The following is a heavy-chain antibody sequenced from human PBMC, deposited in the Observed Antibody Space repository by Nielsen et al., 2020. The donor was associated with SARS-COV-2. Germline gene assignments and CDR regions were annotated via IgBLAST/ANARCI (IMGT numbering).Heavy chain of an antibody. V-gene: IGHV3-11*04. CDR2: ISSSGSTI. CDR3: ASNEPSYYYYYGMDV. Sequence: GESLKISCAASGFTFSDYYMSWIRQAPGKGLEWVSYISSSGSTIYYADSVKGRFTISRDNAKNPLYLQMNSLRAEDTAVYYCASNEPSYYYYYGMDVWGQGTTVTVSS. D-gene: IGHD1-1*01. CDR1: GFTFSDYY. J-gene: IGHJ6*02.